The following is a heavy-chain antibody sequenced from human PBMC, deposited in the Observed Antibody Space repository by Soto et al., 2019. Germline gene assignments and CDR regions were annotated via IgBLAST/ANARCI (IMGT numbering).Heavy chain of an antibody. CDR3: ARDCSGGSCYPYYMDG. V-gene: IGHV1-18*01. CDR1: GYTFTSYG. D-gene: IGHD2-15*01. CDR2: ISAYNGNT. Sequence: ASVKVSCKASGYTFTSYGISWVRQAPGQGLEWMGWISAYNGNTNYAQKLQGRVTMTTDTSTSTAYMELRSLRSDDTAVYYCARDCSGGSCYPYYMDGWGKGTTVTVSS. J-gene: IGHJ6*03.